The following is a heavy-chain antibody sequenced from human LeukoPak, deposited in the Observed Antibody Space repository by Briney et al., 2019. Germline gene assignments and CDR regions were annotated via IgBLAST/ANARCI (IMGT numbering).Heavy chain of an antibody. D-gene: IGHD5-12*01. Sequence: ASVKVSCKASGYTFSTYGITWVRQARGQGLEWMGWISGHQGNTKYAQNFQGRVTMTIDTSTSTACMDLRSLGSDDTAIYFCARSDLATITAGPFEYWGQGTLVAVSS. J-gene: IGHJ4*02. CDR3: ARSDLATITAGPFEY. V-gene: IGHV1-18*01. CDR1: GYTFSTYG. CDR2: ISGHQGNT.